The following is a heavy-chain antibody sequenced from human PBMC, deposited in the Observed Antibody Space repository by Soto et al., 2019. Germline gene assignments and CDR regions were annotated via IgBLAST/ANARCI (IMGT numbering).Heavy chain of an antibody. D-gene: IGHD5-18*01. J-gene: IGHJ6*02. Sequence: QVQLVQSGAEVKKPGSSVKVSCKASGGTFSSYAISWVRQAPGQGLEWMGGIIPIFGTANYAQKFQGRVTITADESTRTGYMELSSLRSEDTAVYYCARGYSYGYYYYYGMDVWGQGTTVTVSS. CDR1: GGTFSSYA. V-gene: IGHV1-69*01. CDR3: ARGYSYGYYYYYGMDV. CDR2: IIPIFGTA.